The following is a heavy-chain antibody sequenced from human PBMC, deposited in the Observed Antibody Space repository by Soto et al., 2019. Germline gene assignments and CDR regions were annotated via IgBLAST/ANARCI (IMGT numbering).Heavy chain of an antibody. Sequence: EEQLLESGGGLVQPGGSLRLSCAASGFTFSNYAMSWVRQVPGKGLEWVSAISGSGHRTYYTDSVKGRFTISRDNSKNTLYLQMNSLRAEDTAVFYCAKEKPTVNTVYVDSWGQGTLVTVSS. V-gene: IGHV3-23*01. CDR3: AKEKPTVNTVYVDS. J-gene: IGHJ4*02. D-gene: IGHD4-17*01. CDR1: GFTFSNYA. CDR2: ISGSGHRT.